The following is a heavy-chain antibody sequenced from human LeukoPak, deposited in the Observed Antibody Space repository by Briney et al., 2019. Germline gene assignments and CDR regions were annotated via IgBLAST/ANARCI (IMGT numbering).Heavy chain of an antibody. V-gene: IGHV3-7*01. CDR1: GFTFSSYW. Sequence: PGGSLRLSCAASGFTFSSYWMSWVRQAPGKGLEWVANIKQDGSEKYYVDSVKGRFTISRDNAKNSLYLQMNSLRAEDTAVYYCARDLGVLQQLVEVFDYWGQGTLVTVSS. CDR2: IKQDGSEK. J-gene: IGHJ4*02. CDR3: ARDLGVLQQLVEVFDY. D-gene: IGHD6-13*01.